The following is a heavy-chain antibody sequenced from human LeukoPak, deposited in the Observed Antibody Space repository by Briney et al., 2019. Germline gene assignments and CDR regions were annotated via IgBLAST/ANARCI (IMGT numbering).Heavy chain of an antibody. CDR1: GYTFTGYY. V-gene: IGHV1-2*02. CDR2: INPNSGGT. CDR3: ARGFQLWRDNWFDP. Sequence: GASVKVSCKASGYTFTGYYMHWVRQAPGQGLKWMGWINPNSGGTNYAQKFQGRVTMTRDTSISTAYMELSSLRSEDTAVYYCARGFQLWRDNWFDPWGQGTLVTVSS. D-gene: IGHD5-18*01. J-gene: IGHJ5*02.